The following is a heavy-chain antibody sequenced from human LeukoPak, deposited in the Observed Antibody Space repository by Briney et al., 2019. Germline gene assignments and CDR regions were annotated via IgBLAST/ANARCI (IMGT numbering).Heavy chain of an antibody. CDR3: ARSIMITFGGVIPHYFDY. J-gene: IGHJ4*02. Sequence: SETLSLTCTVSGGSISSSSYYWGWIRQPPGEGLEWIGSIYYSGRTYYNPSLKSRVTISVDTSKNQFSLKLSSVTAADTAVYYCARSIMITFGGVIPHYFDYWGQGTLVTVSS. V-gene: IGHV4-39*01. CDR2: IYYSGRT. CDR1: GGSISSSSYY. D-gene: IGHD3-16*02.